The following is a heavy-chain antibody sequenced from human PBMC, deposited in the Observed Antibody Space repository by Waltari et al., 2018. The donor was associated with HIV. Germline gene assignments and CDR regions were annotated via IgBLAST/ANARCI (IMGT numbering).Heavy chain of an antibody. D-gene: IGHD2-15*01. J-gene: IGHJ3*02. Sequence: QVQLQQWGTGLLKPSETLSLTCAVYGGPISAYYWSWFRQPPGKGLEWIGEINHGGSTNYNPSLKSRVTMSIDTSKNQFSLTLSSVTAADTALYHCARDYCSGNSCRGAFDIWSQGTTITVSS. CDR1: GGPISAYY. CDR3: ARDYCSGNSCRGAFDI. CDR2: INHGGST. V-gene: IGHV4-34*02.